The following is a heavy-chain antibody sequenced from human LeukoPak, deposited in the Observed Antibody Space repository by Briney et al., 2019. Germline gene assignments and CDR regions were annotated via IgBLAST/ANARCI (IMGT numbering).Heavy chain of an antibody. Sequence: GGSLRLSCAASRFTFSSYSMNWVRQAPGKGLEWVSSISSSSSYIYYADSVKGRFTISRDNAKNSLYLQMNSLRAEDTAVYYCARDGAIFGSMSDVLDYWGQGTLVTVSS. CDR3: ARDGAIFGSMSDVLDY. V-gene: IGHV3-21*01. D-gene: IGHD3-3*01. J-gene: IGHJ4*02. CDR2: ISSSSSYI. CDR1: RFTFSSYS.